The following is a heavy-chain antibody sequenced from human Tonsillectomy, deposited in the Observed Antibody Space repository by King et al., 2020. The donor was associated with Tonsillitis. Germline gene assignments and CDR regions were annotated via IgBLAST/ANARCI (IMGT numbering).Heavy chain of an antibody. CDR3: ARGLEMATIGPPGETFDF. V-gene: IGHV3-11*01. D-gene: IGHD5-24*01. J-gene: IGHJ3*01. CDR1: GFTFSDYY. CDR2: ISSSGSTI. Sequence: QEQLVQSGGGLVKPGGSLRLSCAASGFTFSDYYMSWIRQAPGKGLEWVSYISSSGSTIYYADSVKGRFTSSRDNAKNSLYLQMNSLRAEDTAVYYCARGLEMATIGPPGETFDFWGQGTMATVSS.